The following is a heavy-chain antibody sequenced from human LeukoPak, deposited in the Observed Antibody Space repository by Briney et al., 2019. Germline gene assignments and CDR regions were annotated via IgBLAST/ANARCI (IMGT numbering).Heavy chain of an antibody. CDR1: GGSFSGYY. CDR3: ARQGVGSSSWRPSNYYYYYYMDV. V-gene: IGHV4-34*01. CDR2: INHSGST. Sequence: SETLSLTCAVYGGSFSGYYWSWIRQPPGKGLEWIGEINHSGSTNYNPSLKSRVTISVDTSRNQFSLKLSSVTAADTAVYYCARQGVGSSSWRPSNYYYYYYMDVWGKGTTVTISS. D-gene: IGHD6-13*01. J-gene: IGHJ6*03.